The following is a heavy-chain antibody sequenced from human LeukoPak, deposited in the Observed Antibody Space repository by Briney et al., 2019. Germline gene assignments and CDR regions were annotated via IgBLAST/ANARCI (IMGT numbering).Heavy chain of an antibody. Sequence: GGSLRLSCAASGFTFSSYGMHWVRQAPGKGLEWVAFIRYDGSNKYYADSVKGRFTISRDNSKNTLYLQMNSLRAEDTAVYYCAKGLLYDSSGSSAFDIWGQGTMVTVSS. J-gene: IGHJ3*02. CDR1: GFTFSSYG. D-gene: IGHD3-22*01. CDR2: IRYDGSNK. V-gene: IGHV3-30*02. CDR3: AKGLLYDSSGSSAFDI.